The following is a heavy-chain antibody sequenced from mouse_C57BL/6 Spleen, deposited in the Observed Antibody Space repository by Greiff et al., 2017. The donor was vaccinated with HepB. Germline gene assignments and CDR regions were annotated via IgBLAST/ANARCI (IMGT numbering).Heavy chain of an antibody. CDR1: GYAFSSSW. CDR2: IYPGDGDT. V-gene: IGHV1-82*01. CDR3: ARATVVDMDY. J-gene: IGHJ4*01. D-gene: IGHD1-1*01. Sequence: VKLQESGPELVKPGASVKISCKASGYAFSSSWMNWVKQRPGKGLEWIGRIYPGDGDTNYNGKFKGKATLTADKSSSTAYMQLSSLTSEDSAVYFCARATVVDMDYWGQGTSVTVSS.